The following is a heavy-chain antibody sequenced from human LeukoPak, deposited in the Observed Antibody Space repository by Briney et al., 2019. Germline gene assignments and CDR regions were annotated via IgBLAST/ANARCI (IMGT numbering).Heavy chain of an antibody. D-gene: IGHD1-14*01. CDR1: GFTFTKYG. CDR3: ARDLNSHHVFDP. J-gene: IGHJ5*02. Sequence: GGSLRLSCAASGFTFTKYGIDWGRQAPGKGLEWVAVIWYDGSIRYYADSVKGRFTVSKDNSKNTVYLQMNGLRAEATALYYCARDLNSHHVFDPWGQGTLVTVSS. CDR2: IWYDGSIR. V-gene: IGHV3-33*01.